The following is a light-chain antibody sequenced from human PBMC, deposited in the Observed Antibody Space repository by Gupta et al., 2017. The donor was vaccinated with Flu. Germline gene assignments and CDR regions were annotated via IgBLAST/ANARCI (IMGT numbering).Light chain of an antibody. CDR1: QSVRSSY. Sequence: EIVLTQSPGTLSLSPGERATLSCRASQSVRSSYLAWYRQKLGQGPRLLIYGASNRATGIKDRFSGSGSGTDFTRTRSRMEPEDFEGYDGQQYGTFGQGTKMEVK. V-gene: IGKV3-20*01. CDR3: QQYGT. J-gene: IGKJ2*01. CDR2: GAS.